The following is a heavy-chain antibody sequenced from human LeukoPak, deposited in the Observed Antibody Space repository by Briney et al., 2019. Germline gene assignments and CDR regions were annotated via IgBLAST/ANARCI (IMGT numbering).Heavy chain of an antibody. J-gene: IGHJ6*03. D-gene: IGHD2-21*02. Sequence: GGSLRLSCAASGFTFSTYGMDGVRQASGKGLEWPAFLRSEGNNKYYADSVKGRFIISRDNSKNTLYLQMNSLRAEDTAVYYCAKDDFKYYYYYMDVWGKGTTVTVSS. V-gene: IGHV3-30*02. CDR2: LRSEGNNK. CDR3: AKDDFKYYYYYMDV. CDR1: GFTFSTYG.